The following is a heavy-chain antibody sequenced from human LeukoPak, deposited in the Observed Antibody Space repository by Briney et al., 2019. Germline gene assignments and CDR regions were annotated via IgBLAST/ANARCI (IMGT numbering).Heavy chain of an antibody. CDR3: AAFRGDY. V-gene: IGHV3-53*01. D-gene: IGHD3-3*02. CDR2: INRGGST. Sequence: GGSLRLSCAASGFTVSSDFMSWVRQAPGKGLEWVALINRGGSTYYADSVKGRFTISRDNSKNTLNFQMNNLRAEDTAVYYCAAFRGDYWGQGTLVSVSS. CDR1: GFTVSSDF. J-gene: IGHJ4*02.